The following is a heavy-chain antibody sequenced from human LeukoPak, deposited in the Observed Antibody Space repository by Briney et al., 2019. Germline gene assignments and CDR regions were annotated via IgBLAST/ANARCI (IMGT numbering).Heavy chain of an antibody. D-gene: IGHD3-10*01. V-gene: IGHV4-34*01. Sequence: SETLSLTCAVYGGSFSGYYWSWIRQPPGKGLEWIGEINHSGSTNYNPSLKSRVTVSVATSKNQFSLKLSSVTAADTAVYYCARALRSPLGYGSGSYRWFDPWGQGTLVTVSS. CDR1: GGSFSGYY. J-gene: IGHJ5*02. CDR3: ARALRSPLGYGSGSYRWFDP. CDR2: INHSGST.